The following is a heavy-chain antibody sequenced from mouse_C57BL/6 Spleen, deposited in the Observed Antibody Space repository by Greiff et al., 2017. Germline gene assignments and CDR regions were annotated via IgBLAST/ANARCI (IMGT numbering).Heavy chain of an antibody. CDR3: ARYSSGYAMDY. V-gene: IGHV1-55*01. J-gene: IGHJ4*01. CDR2: IYPGSGST. Sequence: QVQLQQSGAELVKPGASVKMSCKASGYTFTSSWITWVKQRPGQGLEWIGDIYPGSGSTNYNEKFKSKATLTVDTSSSTAYMQLSSLTSEDSAVYYCARYSSGYAMDYWGQGTSVTVSA. CDR1: GYTFTSSW. D-gene: IGHD3-2*02.